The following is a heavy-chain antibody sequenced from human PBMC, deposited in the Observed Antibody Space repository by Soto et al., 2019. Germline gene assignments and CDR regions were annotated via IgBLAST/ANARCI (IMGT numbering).Heavy chain of an antibody. J-gene: IGHJ3*02. CDR2: INPNSGGT. D-gene: IGHD3-3*01. CDR1: GYTFTGYY. CDR3: ARDSDRSGYTLAFDI. V-gene: IGHV1-2*04. Sequence: ASVKFSCKASGYTFTGYYMHWVRPDPGQGLEWMGWINPNSGGTNYAQKFQGWVTMTRDTSISTAYMELSRLRSDDTAVYYCARDSDRSGYTLAFDIWGQGRMVTVSS.